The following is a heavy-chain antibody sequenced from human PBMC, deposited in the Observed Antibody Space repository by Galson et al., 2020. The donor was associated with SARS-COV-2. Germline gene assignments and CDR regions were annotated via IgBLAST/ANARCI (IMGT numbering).Heavy chain of an antibody. J-gene: IGHJ4*02. CDR1: AFTFTNYA. D-gene: IGHD6-6*01. Sequence: QLGESLKISCAASAFTFTNYAMHWVRQAPGKGLEWVAVISHDGSTIYYADSVKGRFTISRDNSQNTLYLQMNSLRAEDTAVYYCARESPRPDFFDFWGQGTLVTVSS. V-gene: IGHV3-30*04. CDR2: ISHDGSTI. CDR3: ARESPRPDFFDF.